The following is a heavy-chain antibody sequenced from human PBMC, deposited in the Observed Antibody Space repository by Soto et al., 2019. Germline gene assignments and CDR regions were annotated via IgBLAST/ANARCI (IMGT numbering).Heavy chain of an antibody. CDR3: AKYSYGNSYYYGMDV. J-gene: IGHJ6*02. CDR2: ISGSGGST. Sequence: EVQLLESGGGLVQPGGSLRLSCAASGFTFSSYAMSWVRQAPGKGLEWVSAISGSGGSTYYADSVKGRFTISRDNSQNTLYLQMNSLRAEDTAVYYCAKYSYGNSYYYGMDVWGQGTTVTVSS. CDR1: GFTFSSYA. V-gene: IGHV3-23*01. D-gene: IGHD5-18*01.